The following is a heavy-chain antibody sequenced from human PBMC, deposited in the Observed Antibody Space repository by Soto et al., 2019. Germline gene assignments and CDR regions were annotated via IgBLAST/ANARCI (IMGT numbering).Heavy chain of an antibody. CDR3: ARTVDFWSGYYPY. CDR2: IYYSGSS. V-gene: IGHV4-30-4*01. CDR1: GDSITTSDYY. J-gene: IGHJ4*02. Sequence: PSETLSLTCSVSGDSITTSDYYWSCIRQPPGKGLEWLGYIYYSGSSYYNPSLKGRATISVDTSKNQFSLKLSSVTAADTAMYYCARTVDFWSGYYPYWGPGTLVTVSS. D-gene: IGHD3-3*01.